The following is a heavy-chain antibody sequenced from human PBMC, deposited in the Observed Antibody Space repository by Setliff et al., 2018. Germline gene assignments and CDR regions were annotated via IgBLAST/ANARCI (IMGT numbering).Heavy chain of an antibody. V-gene: IGHV4-39*07. CDR3: AKMGIGSGTSYLYFDF. CDR1: GGSISSSSYY. D-gene: IGHD3-10*01. CDR2: IYYSGST. J-gene: IGHJ4*02. Sequence: SLTCTVSGGSISSSSYYWGWIRQPPGKGLEWIGSIYYSGSTYYNPSLKSRVTISVDTSKNQFSLKLSSVTAEDTAVYYCAKMGIGSGTSYLYFDFWGQGTLVTVSS.